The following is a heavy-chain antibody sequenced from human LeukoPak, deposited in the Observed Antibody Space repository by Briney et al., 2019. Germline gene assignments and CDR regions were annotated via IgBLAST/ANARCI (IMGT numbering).Heavy chain of an antibody. CDR2: ISGSGGST. CDR1: GFTFSSYA. D-gene: IGHD3-10*01. V-gene: IGHV3-23*01. CDR3: AREGDYYGSGSYYNDVNFGY. Sequence: PGGSLRLSCAASGFTFSSYAMSWVRQAPGKGLEWVSAISGSGGSTYYADSVKGRFTISRDNSKNTLYLQMNSLRAEDTAVYYCAREGDYYGSGSYYNDVNFGYWGQGTLVTVSS. J-gene: IGHJ4*02.